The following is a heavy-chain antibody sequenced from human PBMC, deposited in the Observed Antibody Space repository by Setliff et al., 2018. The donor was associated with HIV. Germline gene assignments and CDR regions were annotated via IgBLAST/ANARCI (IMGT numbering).Heavy chain of an antibody. V-gene: IGHV4-4*07. CDR3: ARVGVGTVFEY. CDR2: LYVSGDT. Sequence: PSETLSLTCYVTDDPISSYYWSWVRQPAGKGLEWIGRLYVSGDTNYNPSLKSRVTISVDSSKNQYSLKLNSVTAADTAVYYCARVGVGTVFEYWGQGTLVTVSS. D-gene: IGHD1-1*01. CDR1: DDPISSYY. J-gene: IGHJ4*02.